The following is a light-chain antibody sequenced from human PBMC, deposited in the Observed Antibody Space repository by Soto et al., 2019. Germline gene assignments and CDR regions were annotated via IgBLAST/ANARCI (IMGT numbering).Light chain of an antibody. CDR2: GAS. CDR1: RSVGTRL. CDR3: QQYDSSPKT. Sequence: EILLTQSPDTLSLSPGERATLSCRAARSVGTRLAWYQHKTGQAPRLLISGASSRATGIPDRFSGSGSGTDFTITLGRPEPEDSAAYHCQQYDSSPKTVGHGTKA. V-gene: IGKV3-20*01. J-gene: IGKJ1*01.